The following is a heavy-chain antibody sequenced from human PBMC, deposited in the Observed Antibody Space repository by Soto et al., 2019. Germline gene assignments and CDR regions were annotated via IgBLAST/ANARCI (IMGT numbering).Heavy chain of an antibody. D-gene: IGHD4-17*01. J-gene: IGHJ4*02. CDR3: ARAYGDYVFDY. CDR1: GGSISSYY. CDR2: IYYSGST. Sequence: QVQLQESGPGLVKPSETLSLTCTDSGGSISSYYWSWIRQPPGKGLEWIGYIYYSGSTNYNPSLKSRVTISVDTSKNQFSLKLSSVTAADTAVYYCARAYGDYVFDYWGQGTLVTVSS. V-gene: IGHV4-59*01.